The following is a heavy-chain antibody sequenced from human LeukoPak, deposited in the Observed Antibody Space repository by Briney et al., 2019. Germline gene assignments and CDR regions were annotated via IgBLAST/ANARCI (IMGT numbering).Heavy chain of an antibody. D-gene: IGHD2-2*01. CDR2: ISGSGGST. CDR1: GFTFSSYA. Sequence: GGSLRLSCAASGFTFSSYAMSWVRQAPGKGLEWVSAISGSGGSTYYADSVKGRFTISRGNSKNTLYLQMNSLRAEDTAVYYCANFETDQLLSNDYWGQGTLVTVSS. V-gene: IGHV3-23*01. J-gene: IGHJ4*02. CDR3: ANFETDQLLSNDY.